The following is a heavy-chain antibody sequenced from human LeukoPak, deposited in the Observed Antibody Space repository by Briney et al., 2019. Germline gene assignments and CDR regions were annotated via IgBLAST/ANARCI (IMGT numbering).Heavy chain of an antibody. J-gene: IGHJ4*02. CDR2: ISGRDGYT. D-gene: IGHD6-13*01. CDR1: GFTFSSYA. CDR3: AKGTIAAAGTDCDY. V-gene: IGHV3-23*01. Sequence: GGSLRLSCAASGFTFSSYAMHWVRQAPGKGLEWVSAISGRDGYTYYADSVKGRFTISRDNSKDTLFLHMSSLRAEDTAVYYCAKGTIAAAGTDCDYWGQGTQVTVSS.